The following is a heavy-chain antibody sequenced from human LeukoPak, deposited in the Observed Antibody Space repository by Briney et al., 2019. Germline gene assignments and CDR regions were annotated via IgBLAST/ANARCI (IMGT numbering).Heavy chain of an antibody. D-gene: IGHD4-17*01. CDR1: GLTFSNAW. J-gene: IGHJ4*02. CDR2: IRTKTDGGPT. Sequence: PGGSLRLSCAASGLTFSNAWMSWVRQAPGKGLEWVGRIRTKTDGGPTDYAAPVKGRFTISRDDSKNTLYLQMNSLKTEDTAVYYCANYGDTTVYWGQGTLVTVSS. V-gene: IGHV3-15*01. CDR3: ANYGDTTVY.